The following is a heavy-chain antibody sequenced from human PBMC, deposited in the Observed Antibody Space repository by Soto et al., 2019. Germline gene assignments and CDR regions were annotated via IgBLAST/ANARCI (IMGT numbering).Heavy chain of an antibody. Sequence: QVQLVESGGSEVQPGRSLRLSCAASGFTFSSYGMHWVRQAPGKGLEWVAVIWYDGSNKYYADSVKGRFTISRDNSKNTLYLQMNSLRAEDTAVYYCARDQGRGYNYGFDYWGQGTLVTVSS. CDR3: ARDQGRGYNYGFDY. J-gene: IGHJ4*02. V-gene: IGHV3-33*01. D-gene: IGHD5-18*01. CDR1: GFTFSSYG. CDR2: IWYDGSNK.